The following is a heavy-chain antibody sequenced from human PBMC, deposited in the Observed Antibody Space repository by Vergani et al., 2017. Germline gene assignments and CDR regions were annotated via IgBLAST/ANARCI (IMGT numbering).Heavy chain of an antibody. Sequence: QVQLQESGPGLVKPSQTLSLTCTVSGGSISSGDYYWSWIRQPPGKGLEWIGYIYYSGSTYYNPSLKSRVTISVDTSKNQFSLQLNSVTPEDTAVYYCARDLFPRKGSSGEFDYWGQGTLVTVSS. V-gene: IGHV4-30-4*01. J-gene: IGHJ4*02. D-gene: IGHD6-6*01. CDR1: GGSISSGDYY. CDR2: IYYSGST. CDR3: ARDLFPRKGSSGEFDY.